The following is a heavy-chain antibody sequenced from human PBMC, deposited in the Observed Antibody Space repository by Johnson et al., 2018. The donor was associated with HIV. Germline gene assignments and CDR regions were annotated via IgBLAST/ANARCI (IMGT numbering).Heavy chain of an antibody. CDR2: IKQDGSEK. J-gene: IGHJ3*02. V-gene: IGHV3-7*03. CDR3: ARDLRGTLDAFDI. CDR1: GFTFSSYW. Sequence: EVQLVESGGGLVQPGGSLRLSCAASGFTFSSYWMSWVRQAPGKGLEWVANIKQDGSEKYYVDSVKCRFTISRDNAKNSLSLQMNSLRAEDTAMYYCARDLRGTLDAFDIWGQGTMVTVSS.